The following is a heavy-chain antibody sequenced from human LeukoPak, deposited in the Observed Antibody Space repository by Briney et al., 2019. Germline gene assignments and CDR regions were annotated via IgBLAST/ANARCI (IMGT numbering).Heavy chain of an antibody. Sequence: TGGSLRLSCAASGFTFSSYWMHWVRHAPGKGLVWVSRINSDGSGTGYADSVKGRFTISRDNAKNTLYLQMNSLRAEDTAVYYCARERYSSREYYSDYWGQGTLVTVSS. J-gene: IGHJ4*02. CDR2: INSDGSGT. CDR3: ARERYSSREYYSDY. D-gene: IGHD6-13*01. CDR1: GFTFSSYW. V-gene: IGHV3-74*01.